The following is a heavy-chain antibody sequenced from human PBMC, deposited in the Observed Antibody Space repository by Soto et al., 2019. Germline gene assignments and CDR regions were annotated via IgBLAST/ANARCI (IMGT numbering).Heavy chain of an antibody. CDR1: GGSISSSSYY. D-gene: IGHD1-26*01. CDR3: ARVIIKMGDPFDI. CDR2: IYYSGST. Sequence: SETLSLTCTVSGGSISSSSYYWGWIRQPPGKGLEWIGSIYYSGSTYYNPSLKSRVTISVDTSKNQFSLKLSSVTAADTAVYYCARVIIKMGDPFDIWGQGTMVT. V-gene: IGHV4-39*01. J-gene: IGHJ3*02.